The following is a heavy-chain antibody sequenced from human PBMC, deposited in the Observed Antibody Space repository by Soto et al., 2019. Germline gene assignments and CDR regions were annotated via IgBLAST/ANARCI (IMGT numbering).Heavy chain of an antibody. J-gene: IGHJ6*02. V-gene: IGHV1-69*13. CDR3: ASSDSPYCSSTSCHLGHYGMDV. CDR2: IIPIFGTA. D-gene: IGHD2-2*01. CDR1: GGTFSSYA. Sequence: GASVKVSCKASGGTFSSYAISWVRQAPGQGLEWMGGIIPIFGTANYAQKFQGRVTITADESTSTAYMELSSLRSEDTAVYYCASSDSPYCSSTSCHLGHYGMDVWGQGTTVTVSS.